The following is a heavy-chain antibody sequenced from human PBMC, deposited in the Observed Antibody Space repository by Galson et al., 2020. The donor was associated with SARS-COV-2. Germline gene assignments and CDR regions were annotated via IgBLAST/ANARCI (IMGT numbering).Heavy chain of an antibody. Sequence: ASVQVSCKASGYTFTRYYLHWVRQAPGQGLAWVGIINPSGGNTRYAQKLQGRVTVNGDTSASTVYMELSSLRSEDTAVYYCARGTGSSLVPISTTRHAVDVWGQGTTVTVSS. V-gene: IGHV1-46*01. CDR2: INPSGGNT. CDR1: GYTFTRYY. J-gene: IGHJ6*02. D-gene: IGHD3-22*01. CDR3: ARGTGSSLVPISTTRHAVDV.